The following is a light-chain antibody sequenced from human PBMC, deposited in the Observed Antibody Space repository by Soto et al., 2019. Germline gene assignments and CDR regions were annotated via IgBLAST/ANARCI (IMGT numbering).Light chain of an antibody. CDR3: QQYDTYPLT. V-gene: IGKV3-11*01. Sequence: EIVLTQSPATLSLSPGERATLYCRASQSVSSYLAWYQQKPGQAPRLLIYDASNRATGIPARFSGSGSGTDFTLTISRLEPEDFATYYCQQYDTYPLTFGQGTRLEIK. CDR2: DAS. CDR1: QSVSSY. J-gene: IGKJ5*01.